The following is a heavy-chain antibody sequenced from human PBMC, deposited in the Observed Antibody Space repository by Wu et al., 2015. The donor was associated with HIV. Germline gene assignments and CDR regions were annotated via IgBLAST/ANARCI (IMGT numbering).Heavy chain of an antibody. CDR2: INPNSGGT. Sequence: QVQLVQSGAEVKKPGASVKVSCEASGYTFTAYFIHWVRQAPGQGLEWMGWINPNSGGTNYAQKFQGRVTMTRDTSISTVYMDLSRLRSDDAAVYYCARVDYGDYLPRYWGQGTLVTVSS. J-gene: IGHJ4*02. D-gene: IGHD4-17*01. CDR3: ARVDYGDYLPRY. V-gene: IGHV1-2*02. CDR1: GYTFTAYF.